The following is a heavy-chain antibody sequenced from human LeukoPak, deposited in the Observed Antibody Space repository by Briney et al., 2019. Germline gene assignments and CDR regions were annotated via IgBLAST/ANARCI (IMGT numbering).Heavy chain of an antibody. Sequence: SETLSLTCAVSTDSITSNWWSWVRQPPGKGLEWIGEVHKSGSTNYYPSLQSRVTISIDKSRNQIALELTSVTAADTAVYYCAKEIVGAPTPGAYWGQGILVTVSS. D-gene: IGHD1-26*01. CDR3: AKEIVGAPTPGAY. V-gene: IGHV4-4*02. J-gene: IGHJ4*02. CDR2: VHKSGST. CDR1: TDSITSNW.